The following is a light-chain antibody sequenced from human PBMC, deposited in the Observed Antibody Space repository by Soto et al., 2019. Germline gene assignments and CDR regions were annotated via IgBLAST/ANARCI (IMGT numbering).Light chain of an antibody. CDR2: GAS. CDR3: QQYNNWPPYT. Sequence: EIVMTQSPATLSVSPGERATLSCRASQSVSSNLAWYQQKPGQAPRLLIYGASTRATGIPARFSGSGSGTEFTLTISSLQXEDXXVYYCQQYNNWPPYTFGQGTKLEIK. J-gene: IGKJ2*01. V-gene: IGKV3-15*01. CDR1: QSVSSN.